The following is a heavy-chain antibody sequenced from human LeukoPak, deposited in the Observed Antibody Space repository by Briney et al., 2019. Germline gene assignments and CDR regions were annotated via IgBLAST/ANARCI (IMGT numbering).Heavy chain of an antibody. Sequence: GGSLRLSRAASGFTYSSYAMSWFRQAPGKGLEWVSAISGSGGSTYYADSVKGRFTISRDNSKNTLYLQMNSLRAEDTAVYYCAKHSSSWTLNFDYWGQGTLVTVSS. J-gene: IGHJ4*02. V-gene: IGHV3-23*01. CDR2: ISGSGGST. CDR3: AKHSSSWTLNFDY. CDR1: GFTYSSYA. D-gene: IGHD6-13*01.